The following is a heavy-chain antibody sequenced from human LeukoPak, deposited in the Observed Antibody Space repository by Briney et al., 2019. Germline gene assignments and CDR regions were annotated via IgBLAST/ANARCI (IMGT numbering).Heavy chain of an antibody. CDR2: IYYSGTT. D-gene: IGHD4-17*01. CDR1: GGSISSSSYY. V-gene: IGHV4-39*07. CDR3: NYGDYPPDP. Sequence: SETLSLTCTVSGGSISSSSYYWGWIRHPPGKRQGWSGGIYYSGTTYYTPSLKSRVTISVDTSKTQFSLKLSSVTAAVTAVYYCNYGDYPPDPWGQGTLVTVSS. J-gene: IGHJ5*02.